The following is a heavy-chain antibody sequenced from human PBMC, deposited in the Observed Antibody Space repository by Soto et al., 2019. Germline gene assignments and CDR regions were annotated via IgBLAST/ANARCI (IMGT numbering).Heavy chain of an antibody. V-gene: IGHV4-31*03. D-gene: IGHD1-26*01. CDR2: IYYSGST. J-gene: IGHJ4*02. CDR1: GGSISSGGYY. CDR3: ARGYSGSYYYFDY. Sequence: SETLSLTCTVSGGSISSGGYYWSWIRQHPGKGLEWIGYIYYSGSTYYNPSLKSRVTISVDTSKNQFSLKLSSVTAADTAVYYCARGYSGSYYYFDYWGQGTLVTVSS.